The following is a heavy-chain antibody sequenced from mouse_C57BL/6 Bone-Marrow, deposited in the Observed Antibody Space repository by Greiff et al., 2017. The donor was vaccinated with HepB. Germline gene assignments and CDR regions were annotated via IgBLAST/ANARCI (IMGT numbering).Heavy chain of an antibody. Sequence: QVQLQQPGAELVRPGTSVKLSCKASGYTFTSYWMHWVKQRPGQGLEWIGVIDPSDSYTNYNQKFKGKATLTVDTSSSTAYMQLSSLTSEDSAVYYCARWDSTKFAYWGQGTLVTVSA. CDR1: GYTFTSYW. CDR2: IDPSDSYT. V-gene: IGHV1-59*01. CDR3: ARWDSTKFAY. D-gene: IGHD4-1*01. J-gene: IGHJ3*01.